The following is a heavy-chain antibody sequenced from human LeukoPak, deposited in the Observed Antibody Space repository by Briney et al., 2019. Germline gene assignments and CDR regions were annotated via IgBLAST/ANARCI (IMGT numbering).Heavy chain of an antibody. J-gene: IGHJ6*03. Sequence: SQTLSLTCTVSGGSVRRGNYYWTWIRQPAGSGLEWIGRIYTSGTTDYNPSLRTRVTISVDASRNQFSLNLSSVTAADTAVYYCARWSGSVTTRNYYYYMDVWGEGTTVTVSS. V-gene: IGHV4-61*02. CDR3: ARWSGSVTTRNYYYYMDV. CDR1: GGSVRRGNYY. D-gene: IGHD1-1*01. CDR2: IYTSGTT.